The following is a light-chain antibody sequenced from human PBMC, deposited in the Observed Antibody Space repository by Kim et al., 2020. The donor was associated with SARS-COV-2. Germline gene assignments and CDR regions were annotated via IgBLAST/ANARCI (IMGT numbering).Light chain of an antibody. J-gene: IGKJ2*01. CDR2: GAS. V-gene: IGKV3-20*01. CDR1: QSVSSNS. Sequence: LSPGHRATRSCRASQSVSSNSLAWYQQKPGQATRLLIYGASSRATGIPDRFSGSGSGTDFTLTISRLEPEDSAVYYCQQYGSSSYTFGQGTKLEIK. CDR3: QQYGSSSYT.